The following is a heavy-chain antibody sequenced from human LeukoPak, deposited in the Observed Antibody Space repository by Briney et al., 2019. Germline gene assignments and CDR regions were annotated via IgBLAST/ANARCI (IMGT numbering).Heavy chain of an antibody. J-gene: IGHJ4*02. V-gene: IGHV3-48*04. CDR1: GFTFSSYS. Sequence: GGSLRLSCAASGFTFSSYSMNWVRQAPGKGLEWVSYISSSSSTIYYADSVKGRFTISRDNAKNSLYLQMNSLRAEDTAVYYCAREIYYYDSSGYYDGFDYWGQGTLVTVSS. CDR2: ISSSSSTI. D-gene: IGHD3-22*01. CDR3: AREIYYYDSSGYYDGFDY.